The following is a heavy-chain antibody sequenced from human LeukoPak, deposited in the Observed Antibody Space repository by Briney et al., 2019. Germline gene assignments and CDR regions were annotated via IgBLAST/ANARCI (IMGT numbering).Heavy chain of an antibody. Sequence: GGSLRLSCAASGFTFSSYAMSWVRQAPGKGLEWVSSISGNGGDTYYADSVKGRFTISRDNSKNLLYLHMGSLRTEDTAVYYCARGGIYDLDDSFDMWGHGTKVIVAS. J-gene: IGHJ3*02. CDR1: GFTFSSYA. D-gene: IGHD2/OR15-2a*01. CDR2: ISGNGGDT. V-gene: IGHV3-23*01. CDR3: ARGGIYDLDDSFDM.